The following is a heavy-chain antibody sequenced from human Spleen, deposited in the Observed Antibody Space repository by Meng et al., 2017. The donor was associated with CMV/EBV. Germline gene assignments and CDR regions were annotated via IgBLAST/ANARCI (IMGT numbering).Heavy chain of an antibody. V-gene: IGHV1-46*01. CDR1: GYTFTSYY. CDR2: INPSGGST. D-gene: IGHD3-3*01. Sequence: ASVKVSCKASGYTFTSYYMHWVRQAPGQGLEWMGIINPSGGSTSYAQKFQGRVTMTRDTSTSTVYMELSSLRSEDTAVYYCARDGREERDFWSGSRDHLGMDVWGQGTTVTVSS. CDR3: ARDGREERDFWSGSRDHLGMDV. J-gene: IGHJ6*02.